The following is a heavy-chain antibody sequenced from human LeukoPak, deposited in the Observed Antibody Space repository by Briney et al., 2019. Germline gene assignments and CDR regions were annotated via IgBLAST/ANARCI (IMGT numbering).Heavy chain of an antibody. CDR1: GGSISSYY. V-gene: IGHV4-59*12. J-gene: IGHJ4*02. Sequence: PSETLSLTCTVSGGSISSYYWSWIRQPPGKGLEWIGYIYYSGSTNYNPSLKSRVTISVDTSKNQFSLKLSSVTAADTAVYYCARGFREGSFDYWGQGTLVTVSS. CDR2: IYYSGST. D-gene: IGHD3-10*01. CDR3: ARGFREGSFDY.